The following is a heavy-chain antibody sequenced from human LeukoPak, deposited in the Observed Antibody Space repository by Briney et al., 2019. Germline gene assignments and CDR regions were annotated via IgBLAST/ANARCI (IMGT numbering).Heavy chain of an antibody. CDR1: GGTFSSYA. V-gene: IGHV1-69*05. J-gene: IGHJ5*02. Sequence: VASVKVSCKASGGTFSSYAISWVRQAPGQGLEWMGGIIPIFGTANYAQKFQGRVTVTTDESTSTAYMELSSLRSEDTAVYYCASSSSPGPGWFDPWGQGTLVTVSS. CDR2: IIPIFGTA. CDR3: ASSSSPGPGWFDP. D-gene: IGHD6-6*01.